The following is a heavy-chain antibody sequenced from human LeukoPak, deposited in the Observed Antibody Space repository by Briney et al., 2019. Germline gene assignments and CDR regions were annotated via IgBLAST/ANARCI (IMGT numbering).Heavy chain of an antibody. D-gene: IGHD6-19*01. CDR3: ATSLIAVAGTLDY. CDR1: GGTFSSYA. V-gene: IGHV1-69*13. CDR2: IIPIFGTA. J-gene: IGHJ4*02. Sequence: ASVKVSCKASGGTFSSYAISWVRQAPGQGLEWMGGIIPIFGTANYAQKFQGRVTITADESTSTAYMELSSLRSEDTAVYYCATSLIAVAGTLDYWGQGTLVTVSS.